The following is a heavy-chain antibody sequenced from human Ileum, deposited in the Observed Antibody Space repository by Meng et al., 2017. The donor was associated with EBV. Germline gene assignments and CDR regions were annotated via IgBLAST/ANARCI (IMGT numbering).Heavy chain of an antibody. V-gene: IGHV4-39*07. Sequence: QLQLQEAGQGLVKPSETLSLTCTVSGGSISNENDYWGWIRQPPGKGLEWIGSMYYSGSTYYNPSLKSRVTMSLDTSKNQFSLQLTSVTAADTALYYCATRVAAVKYYFDYWGQGTLVTVSS. D-gene: IGHD6-19*01. CDR3: ATRVAAVKYYFDY. CDR1: GGSISNENDY. CDR2: MYYSGST. J-gene: IGHJ4*02.